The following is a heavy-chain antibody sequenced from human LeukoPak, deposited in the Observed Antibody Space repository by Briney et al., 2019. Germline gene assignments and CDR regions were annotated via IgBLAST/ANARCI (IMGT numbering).Heavy chain of an antibody. CDR3: ARGTSIVVVPAAPLTPFDYGLDV. Sequence: GGSVRLSCTASGGTFSSYSMSWVRQAPGQGLEWVGGIIHNGNKKNYAETVKGRVTITRDKSKSTEYMQMNSLRCEDTAVYYCARGTSIVVVPAAPLTPFDYGLDVWGQGTTVTVSS. D-gene: IGHD2-2*01. J-gene: IGHJ6*02. CDR1: GGTFSSYS. CDR2: IIHNGNKK. V-gene: IGHV1-69*16.